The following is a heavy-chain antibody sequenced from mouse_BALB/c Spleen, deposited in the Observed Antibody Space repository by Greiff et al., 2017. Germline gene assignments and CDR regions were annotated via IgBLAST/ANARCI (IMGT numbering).Heavy chain of an antibody. CDR3: ARSGGNYGNLYAMDY. CDR1: GYTFTSYW. J-gene: IGHJ4*01. CDR2: IYPGDGDT. Sequence: QVQLQHSGAELARPGASVKLSCKASGYTFTSYWMQWVKQRPGQGLEWIGAIYPGDGDTRYTQKFKGKATLTADKSSSTAYMQLSSLASEDSAVYYCARSGGNYGNLYAMDYWGQGTSVTVSS. V-gene: IGHV1-87*01. D-gene: IGHD2-1*01.